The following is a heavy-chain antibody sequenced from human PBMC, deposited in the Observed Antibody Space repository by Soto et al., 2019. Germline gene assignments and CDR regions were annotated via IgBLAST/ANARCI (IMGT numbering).Heavy chain of an antibody. J-gene: IGHJ4*02. CDR2: ISSSSSTI. V-gene: IGHV3-48*02. D-gene: IGHD6-19*01. Sequence: EVQLVESGGGLVEPGGSLRLSCAASGFTFSSYSMNWVRQAPGKGLEWVSYISSSSSTIYYAESVKGRFTISRDNAKNSLYLELNSLRDEDPAVYYCVGWYYFDYWGQGTLVTVSS. CDR3: VGWYYFDY. CDR1: GFTFSSYS.